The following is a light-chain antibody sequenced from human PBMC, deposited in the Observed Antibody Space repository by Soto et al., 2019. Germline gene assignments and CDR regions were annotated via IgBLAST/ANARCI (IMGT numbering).Light chain of an antibody. V-gene: IGLV1-47*01. CDR3: VAWDDSLDGPV. CDR1: RSNIGVNY. Sequence: QSVLTQPPSASGTPGQRVTISCSGSRSNIGVNYVYWYQQFPGTATKLLIYTNTQRPSGVPDRFSGSKSGTSASLAISGLRSEDEAAYYCVAWDDSLDGPVFGGVTKVTVL. J-gene: IGLJ2*01. CDR2: TNT.